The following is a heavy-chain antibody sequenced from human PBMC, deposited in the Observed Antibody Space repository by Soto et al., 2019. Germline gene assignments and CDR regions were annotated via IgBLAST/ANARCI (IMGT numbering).Heavy chain of an antibody. Sequence: GPTLVNPTKTLTLSNTFSGFSLTTAGMGVGWIRQPPGKALEWLAIIYWDDDKRYSPSLKSRLTITKDTSKNQVVLTMSSMDPVDTGTYYCAQYLYYNSLSFDHWGQGTLVTVSS. CDR3: AQYLYYNSLSFDH. CDR2: IYWDDDK. J-gene: IGHJ4*02. CDR1: GFSLTTAGMG. D-gene: IGHD1-1*01. V-gene: IGHV2-5*02.